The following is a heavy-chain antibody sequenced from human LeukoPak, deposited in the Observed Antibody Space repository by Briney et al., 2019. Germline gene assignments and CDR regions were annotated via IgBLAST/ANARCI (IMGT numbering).Heavy chain of an antibody. CDR2: IKQDGSEK. D-gene: IGHD6-13*01. CDR3: ARWGQQLVEHQKYYYYYGMDV. CDR1: GFTFSSYW. V-gene: IGHV3-7*01. Sequence: GGSLRLSCAASGFTFSSYWMSWVRQAPGKGLEWVANIKQDGSEKYYVDSVKGRFTISRDNAKNSLYLQMNSLRAEDTAVYYCARWGQQLVEHQKYYYYYGMDVWGQGTTVTVSS. J-gene: IGHJ6*02.